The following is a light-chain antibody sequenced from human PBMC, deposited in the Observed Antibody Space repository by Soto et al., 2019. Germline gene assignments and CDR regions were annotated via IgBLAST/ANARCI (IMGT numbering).Light chain of an antibody. CDR3: SSYTSISTLV. J-gene: IGLJ2*01. CDR2: EVS. Sequence: QSALTQPASVSGSPGQSITVSCTGTSRDVGGYNYVSWYQQHPGKAPKLMIYEVSNRPSGVSDRFSGSKSDNTASLTISGLQAEDEADYYWSSYTSISTLVFGGGTKLTVL. CDR1: SRDVGGYNY. V-gene: IGLV2-14*01.